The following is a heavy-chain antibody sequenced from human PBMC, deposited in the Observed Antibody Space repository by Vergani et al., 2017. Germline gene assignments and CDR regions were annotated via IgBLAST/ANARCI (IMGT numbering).Heavy chain of an antibody. V-gene: IGHV4-31*03. CDR3: ARDLGGSGSSTYYYYYGMDV. D-gene: IGHD3-10*01. J-gene: IGHJ6*02. CDR2: IYYSGRT. Sequence: QVQLQESGPGLVKPSQTLSLTCTVSGGSISSGGYYWSWIRQHPGKGLEWIGYIYYSGRTYYNPSLKSRVTISVDTSKNQFSLKLSSVTAADTAVYYCARDLGGSGSSTYYYYYGMDVWGQGTTVTVSS. CDR1: GGSISSGGYY.